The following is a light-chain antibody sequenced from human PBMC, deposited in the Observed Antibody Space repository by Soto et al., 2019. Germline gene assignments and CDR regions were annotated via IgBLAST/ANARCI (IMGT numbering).Light chain of an antibody. V-gene: IGLV2-11*01. J-gene: IGLJ1*01. CDR3: CSYAGSPRYV. CDR1: SSDVGVYNY. Sequence: QSVLTHPRSVSGSPGQSVTISCTGTSSDVGVYNYVSWYQQHPGKAPKVMIYDVSERPSGVPDRFSGSKSGNTASLTISGLQAEDEADYYCCSYAGSPRYVFGTGTKLTVL. CDR2: DVS.